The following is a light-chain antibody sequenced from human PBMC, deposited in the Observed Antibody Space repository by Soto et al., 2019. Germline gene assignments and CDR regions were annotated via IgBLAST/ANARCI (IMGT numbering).Light chain of an antibody. Sequence: EIVLTQSPGTLSLSPGERATLSCRASQSVSSTYLAWYQQKPGQAPRLLIYGASGRATGLPDRFSGSGSGTDFTLTISRLEPEDFAVYHCHQYGSSPLTFGGGTKVDIK. CDR2: GAS. CDR3: HQYGSSPLT. J-gene: IGKJ4*01. CDR1: QSVSSTY. V-gene: IGKV3-20*01.